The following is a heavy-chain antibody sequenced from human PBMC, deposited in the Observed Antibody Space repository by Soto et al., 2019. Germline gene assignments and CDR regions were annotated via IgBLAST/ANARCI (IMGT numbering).Heavy chain of an antibody. D-gene: IGHD2-15*01. CDR3: AKSPAATFVVFDY. CDR2: ISGGGGST. Sequence: EVQLLESGGGLVQPGGSLRLSCAASGFTFSSYAMNWVRQAPGKGLEWVSAISGGGGSTFFADSVKGRFTISRDNSKNTLYLQMNSLRAEDTAVYFCAKSPAATFVVFDYWGQGTRVTVSS. CDR1: GFTFSSYA. V-gene: IGHV3-23*01. J-gene: IGHJ4*02.